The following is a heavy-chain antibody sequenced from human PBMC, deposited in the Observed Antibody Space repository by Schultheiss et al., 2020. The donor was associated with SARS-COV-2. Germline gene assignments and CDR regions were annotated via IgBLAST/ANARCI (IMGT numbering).Heavy chain of an antibody. J-gene: IGHJ3*02. CDR1: GYSFTSYW. D-gene: IGHD2-15*01. V-gene: IGHV5-51*01. Sequence: GESLKISCKGSGYSFTSYWIGWVRQMPGKGLEWMGIIYPGDSDTRYSPSFQGQVTISADKSISTAYLQWSSLKASDTAMYYCARPRCSGGSCYPDAFDIWGQGTMVTVSS. CDR2: IYPGDSDT. CDR3: ARPRCSGGSCYPDAFDI.